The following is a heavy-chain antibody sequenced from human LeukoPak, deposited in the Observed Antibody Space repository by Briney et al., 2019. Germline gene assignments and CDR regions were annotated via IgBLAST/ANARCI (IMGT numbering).Heavy chain of an antibody. Sequence: GASVKVSCKASGGTFSSYAISWVRQAPGQGLEWMGGIIPIFGTANYAQKFQGRVTITADESTSTAYMELSSLRSEDTAVYYCARDPPTYYYDSSGYYGYWGQGTLVTVSS. V-gene: IGHV1-69*13. J-gene: IGHJ4*02. CDR1: GGTFSSYA. CDR3: ARDPPTYYYDSSGYYGY. CDR2: IIPIFGTA. D-gene: IGHD3-22*01.